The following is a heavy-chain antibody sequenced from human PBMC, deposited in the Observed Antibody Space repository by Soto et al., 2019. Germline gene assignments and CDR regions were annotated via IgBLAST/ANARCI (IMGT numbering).Heavy chain of an antibody. D-gene: IGHD4-17*01. Sequence: GGSLRLSCAASGFTFSSYAMSWVRQAPRKGLEWVSAISGSGGSTYYADSVKGRFTISRDNSKNTLYMQMNSRRAEDTAVYYCARDNEYDYGDYVVRLAFDIWGQGTMVTVSS. J-gene: IGHJ3*02. CDR3: ARDNEYDYGDYVVRLAFDI. CDR1: GFTFSSYA. V-gene: IGHV3-23*01. CDR2: ISGSGGST.